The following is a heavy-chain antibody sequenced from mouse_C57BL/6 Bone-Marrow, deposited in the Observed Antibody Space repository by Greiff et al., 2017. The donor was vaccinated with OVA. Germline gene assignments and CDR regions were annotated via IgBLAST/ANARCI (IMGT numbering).Heavy chain of an antibody. D-gene: IGHD1-1*01. CDR1: GFNIKDDY. J-gene: IGHJ1*03. V-gene: IGHV14-4*01. CDR3: TTTVVATRYFDV. CDR2: IDPENGDT. Sequence: VQLQQSGAELVRPGASVKLSCTASGFNIKDDYMHWVKQRPEQGLEWIGWIDPENGDTEYASKFQGKATITADTSSNTAYLQLSSLTSEDTAVXYCTTTVVATRYFDVWGTGTTVTVTS.